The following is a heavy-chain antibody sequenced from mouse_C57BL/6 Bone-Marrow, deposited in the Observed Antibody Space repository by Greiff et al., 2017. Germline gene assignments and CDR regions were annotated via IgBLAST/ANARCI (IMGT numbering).Heavy chain of an antibody. D-gene: IGHD2-5*01. CDR1: GYTFTSYW. J-gene: IGHJ2*01. Sequence: VQLQESGAELVKPGASVKMSCKASGYTFTSYWITWVKQRPGQGLEWIGDIYPGSGSTNYNEKFKSKATLTVDTSSSTAYMQLSSLTSEDSAVYYCARGTYYSNYRDYWGQGTTRTVSS. CDR3: ARGTYYSNYRDY. V-gene: IGHV1-55*01. CDR2: IYPGSGST.